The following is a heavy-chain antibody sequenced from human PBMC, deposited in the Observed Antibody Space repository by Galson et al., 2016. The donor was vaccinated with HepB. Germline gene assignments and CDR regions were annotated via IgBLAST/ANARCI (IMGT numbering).Heavy chain of an antibody. CDR3: VKDRSGTYLFYAFGT. CDR2: LTLTDDYI. V-gene: IGHV3-23*01. CDR1: GFTFSDHA. D-gene: IGHD1-26*01. Sequence: SLRLSCAASGFTFSDHAMSWVRQSPAKGLEWVAGLTLTDDYIYYADYVKGRFTISRDNSKNTLFLQMSILRAEDTAVYYCVKDRSGTYLFYAFGTWGQGTRVTVSS. J-gene: IGHJ3*01.